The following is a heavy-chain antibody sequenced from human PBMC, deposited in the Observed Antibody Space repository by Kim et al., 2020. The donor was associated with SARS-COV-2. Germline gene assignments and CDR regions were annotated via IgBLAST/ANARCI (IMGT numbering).Heavy chain of an antibody. V-gene: IGHV3-33*01. D-gene: IGHD3-3*01. Sequence: GGSLRLSCAGSGFTFSSYGMHWVRQAPGKGLEWVAVIWYDGSNKDYADSVEGRFTISRDNSKNTLYLQMNSLRDEDTAVYYCARDLIRGRSGYSLGYWGQGTLVTVSS. J-gene: IGHJ4*02. CDR3: ARDLIRGRSGYSLGY. CDR2: IWYDGSNK. CDR1: GFTFSSYG.